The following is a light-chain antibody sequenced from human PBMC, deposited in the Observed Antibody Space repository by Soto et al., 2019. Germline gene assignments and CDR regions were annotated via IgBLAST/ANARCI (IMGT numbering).Light chain of an antibody. J-gene: IGKJ2*01. Sequence: TVLTQSPGTLSLFPGERATLSCRASQSLRSDSLAWYQHKPGQAPRVVIYGASTRATGIPDRFSGSGSGTDFTLTFSRLEPEDFAVFYCQQYGSSPPTFGQGTKVDIK. CDR2: GAS. CDR1: QSLRSDS. V-gene: IGKV3-20*01. CDR3: QQYGSSPPT.